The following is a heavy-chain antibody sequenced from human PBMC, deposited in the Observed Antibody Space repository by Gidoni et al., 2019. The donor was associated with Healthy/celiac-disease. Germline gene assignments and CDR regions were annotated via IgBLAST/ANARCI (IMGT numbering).Heavy chain of an antibody. CDR1: GGSDSSGRYY. CDR2: IYYSGST. CDR3: ARDRYGGNSSWYFDL. Sequence: QVQLQESGPGLVKPSETLSLTCTVSGGSDSSGRYYWSWIRQPPGKGLEWLGYIYYSGSTNYHPSLQSRVTISVDTSKNPFSLKLSSVTAADTAVYYCARDRYGGNSSWYFDLWGRGTLVTVSS. J-gene: IGHJ2*01. D-gene: IGHD2-21*02. V-gene: IGHV4-61*01.